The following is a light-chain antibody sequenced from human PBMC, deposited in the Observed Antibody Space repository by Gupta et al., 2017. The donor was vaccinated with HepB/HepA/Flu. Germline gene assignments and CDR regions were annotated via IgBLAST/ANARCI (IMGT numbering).Light chain of an antibody. J-gene: IGLJ1*01. CDR1: SSNIEVGYD. CDR3: QSYDSSLSGLYV. Sequence: QSVLTTPPSVSGAPGQRVTISRTGSSSNIEVGYDVHGYQQLPGTAPKLPIYGNSNRPSGVPDRFSGSKSGTSASLAITGLQAEDEADYYCQSYDSSLSGLYVCGTGTKVTVL. CDR2: GNS. V-gene: IGLV1-40*01.